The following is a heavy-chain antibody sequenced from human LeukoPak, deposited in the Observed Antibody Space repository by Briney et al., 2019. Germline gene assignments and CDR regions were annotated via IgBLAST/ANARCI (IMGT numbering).Heavy chain of an antibody. V-gene: IGHV4-39*01. CDR2: VYYSGAT. CDR1: GGSITDRSYY. Sequence: SETLSLTCTASGGSITDRSYYWGWIRQAPGKGLEWIGTVYYSGATYYNPSLRSRVAVSVDTSKNQFSLIVNSVTAPDTAVYFCARQGRNFVILGGAKNDFDPWGQGTLVTVSS. J-gene: IGHJ5*02. CDR3: ARQGRNFVILGGAKNDFDP. D-gene: IGHD3-16*01.